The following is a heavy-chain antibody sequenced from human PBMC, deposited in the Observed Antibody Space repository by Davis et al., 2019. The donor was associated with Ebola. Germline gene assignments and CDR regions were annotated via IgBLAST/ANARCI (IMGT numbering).Heavy chain of an antibody. D-gene: IGHD3-3*01. CDR1: GGSISSYY. V-gene: IGHV4-59*01. Sequence: MPSETLSLTCTVSGGSISSYYWSWIRQPPGKGLEWIGYIYYSGSTNYNPSLKSRVTISVDTSKNQFSLKLSSVTAADTAVYYCARGRFLEWAIDYWDQGTLVTVSS. CDR2: IYYSGST. CDR3: ARGRFLEWAIDY. J-gene: IGHJ4*02.